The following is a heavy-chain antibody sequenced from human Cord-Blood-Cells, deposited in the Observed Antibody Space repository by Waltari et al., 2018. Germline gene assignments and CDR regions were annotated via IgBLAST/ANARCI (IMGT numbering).Heavy chain of an antibody. CDR2: TYYRSKWYN. CDR1: GHSVSSNSSA. V-gene: IGHV6-1*01. Sequence: QVQLPQSGPGLVKPSQTPSITCAISGHSVSSNSSAWNRIRQSPSSGLEWLGRTYYRSKWYNDYAVSVKSRITINPDTSKNQFSLQLNSVTPEDTAVYYCARGIGSSSFLFDYWGQGTLVTVSS. CDR3: ARGIGSSSFLFDY. D-gene: IGHD6-13*01. J-gene: IGHJ4*02.